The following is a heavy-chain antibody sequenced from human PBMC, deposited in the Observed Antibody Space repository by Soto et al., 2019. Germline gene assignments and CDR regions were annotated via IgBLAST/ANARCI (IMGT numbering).Heavy chain of an antibody. Sequence: QITLNESGPTQVKPRQTLTLTCTFSGFSLTTSGVGVGWIRQSPGKAPEWLALIYWDDDKRYSPSPKSRLTLTKDTSKNPVVLTMAVLDPADTATYYCAHRVLRTVFGLVTTTAIYFDFWGQGAPVAVSS. CDR1: GFSLTTSGVG. D-gene: IGHD3-3*01. V-gene: IGHV2-5*02. J-gene: IGHJ4*02. CDR2: IYWDDDK. CDR3: AHRVLRTVFGLVTTTAIYFDF.